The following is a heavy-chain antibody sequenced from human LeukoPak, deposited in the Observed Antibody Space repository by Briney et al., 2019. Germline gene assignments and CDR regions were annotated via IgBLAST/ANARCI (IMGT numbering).Heavy chain of an antibody. CDR3: ARQSYYYGSFPNYYYYYYYMDV. CDR1: GGSISSYY. D-gene: IGHD3-10*01. J-gene: IGHJ6*03. V-gene: IGHV4-59*08. Sequence: SETLSLTCTVSGGSISSYYWSWIRQPPGKGLEWIGYIYYSGSTNYNPSLKSRVTISVDTSKNQFSLKLSSVTAADTAVYYCARQSYYYGSFPNYYYYYYYMDVWGKGTTVTISS. CDR2: IYYSGST.